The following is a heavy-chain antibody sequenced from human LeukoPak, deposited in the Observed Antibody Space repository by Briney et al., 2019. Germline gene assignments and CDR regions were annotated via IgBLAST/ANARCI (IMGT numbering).Heavy chain of an antibody. CDR2: IYPGDSDT. CDR1: GYSFTSYW. D-gene: IGHD6-19*01. J-gene: IGHJ3*02. CDR3: ARHRVHSCGWYDAFDI. Sequence: GESLKISCKGSGYSFTSYWIGWVRQMPGKGLEWMGIIYPGDSDTRYSPSFQGQVAISADKSISTAYLQWSSLKASDTAMYYCARHRVHSCGWYDAFDIWGQGTMVTVSS. V-gene: IGHV5-51*01.